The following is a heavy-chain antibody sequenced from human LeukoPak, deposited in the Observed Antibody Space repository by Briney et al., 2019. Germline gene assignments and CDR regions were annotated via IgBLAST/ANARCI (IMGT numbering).Heavy chain of an antibody. CDR2: IWNSGIS. Sequence: SETLSLTCTVSVGSINSGGHFWTWIRQLPGGGLEWIGYIWNSGISYYNPSLQSRVIISADTSKSQFSLKLSSVTVADTAVYYCARYYCGSSNCPGVDFWGQGTLVTVSS. CDR3: ARYYCGSSNCPGVDF. CDR1: VGSINSGGHF. J-gene: IGHJ4*02. V-gene: IGHV4-31*03. D-gene: IGHD2-2*01.